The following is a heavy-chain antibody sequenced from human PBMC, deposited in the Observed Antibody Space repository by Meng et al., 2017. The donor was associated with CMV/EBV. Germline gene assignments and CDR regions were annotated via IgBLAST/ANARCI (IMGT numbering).Heavy chain of an antibody. CDR3: ARLGGSIVVSDY. D-gene: IGHD2-15*01. V-gene: IGHV4-34*01. J-gene: IGHJ4*02. CDR2: INHSGST. CDR1: GGFFSGYY. Sequence: CAGYGGFFSGYYWSWGRQPPGKGPEWIGQINHSGSTNYNPPLKSRVTISGDTSKNQFSLKLSSVTAADTAVYYCARLGGSIVVSDYWGQGTLVTVSS.